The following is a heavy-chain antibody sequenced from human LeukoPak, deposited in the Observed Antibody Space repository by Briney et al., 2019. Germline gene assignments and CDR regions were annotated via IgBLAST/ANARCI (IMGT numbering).Heavy chain of an antibody. D-gene: IGHD5/OR15-5a*01. CDR3: AMSAGIRVDP. Sequence: PSETLSLTCTVSGGSISSYYWSWIRQPPGKGLEWIGYIYYSGSTNYNPSLKSRVTISVDTSKNQFSLKLSSVTAADTAVYYCAMSAGIRVDPWGQGTLVTVSS. V-gene: IGHV4-59*01. CDR2: IYYSGST. J-gene: IGHJ5*02. CDR1: GGSISSYY.